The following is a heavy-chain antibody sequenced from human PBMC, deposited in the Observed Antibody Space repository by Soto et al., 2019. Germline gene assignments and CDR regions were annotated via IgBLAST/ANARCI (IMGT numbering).Heavy chain of an antibody. CDR2: IVPLPGTT. V-gene: IGHV1-69*01. Sequence: QVQLVQSGAAVRKPGSSVKVSCKASGGTFTKYAITWVRQAPRQGLEWMGGIVPLPGTTNYAQKFRGRVTISADESTSTAYLELSSLTSEATAVYYCASGVGVLGGSSGRPDYAFDVWGQGTMVIVSS. CDR1: GGTFTKYA. D-gene: IGHD3-22*01. CDR3: ASGVGVLGGSSGRPDYAFDV. J-gene: IGHJ3*01.